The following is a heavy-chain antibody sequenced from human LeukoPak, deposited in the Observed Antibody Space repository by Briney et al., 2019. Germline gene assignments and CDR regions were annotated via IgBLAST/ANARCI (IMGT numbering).Heavy chain of an antibody. V-gene: IGHV4-31*03. Sequence: SETLSLTCTVSGGSISSGGYYWSWIRQHPGKGLEWIGYIYYSGSTYYNPSLKSRVTISVDTSKNQFSLKLSSVTAADTAVYYCARVTYYDSTGDPIYYFDYWGQGTLVTVSS. CDR3: ARVTYYDSTGDPIYYFDY. CDR1: GGSISSGGYY. J-gene: IGHJ4*02. D-gene: IGHD3-22*01. CDR2: IYYSGST.